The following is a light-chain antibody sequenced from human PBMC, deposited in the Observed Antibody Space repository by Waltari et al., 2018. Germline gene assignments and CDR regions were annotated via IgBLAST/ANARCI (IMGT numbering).Light chain of an antibody. CDR1: QSVLYSSNNKNF. Sequence: DIVMTQSPQSLTVSLGERATINCKSSQSVLYSSNNKNFSGWYQQKPGQPPKLLIYWASIRESGVPDRFNGSGSGTDFTLTINSLQAEDVAIYYCQQYHSIPITFGQGTRLEIK. CDR3: QQYHSIPIT. J-gene: IGKJ5*01. V-gene: IGKV4-1*01. CDR2: WAS.